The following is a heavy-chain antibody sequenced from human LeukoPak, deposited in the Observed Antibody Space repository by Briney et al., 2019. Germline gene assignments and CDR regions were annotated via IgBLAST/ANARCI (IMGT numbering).Heavy chain of an antibody. CDR1: GGSISSSSYY. CDR2: IFQSGST. D-gene: IGHD5-24*01. CDR3: ARHGSAGHYYYYMDV. J-gene: IGHJ6*03. Sequence: SETLSLTCTVSGGSISSSSYYWGWIRQPPGKGLEWIGNIFQSGSTFYNPSLKSRVTISVDTSKNQFTLKLSSVTAADTAVYYCARHGSAGHYYYYMDVWGKGTTVTVSS. V-gene: IGHV4-39*06.